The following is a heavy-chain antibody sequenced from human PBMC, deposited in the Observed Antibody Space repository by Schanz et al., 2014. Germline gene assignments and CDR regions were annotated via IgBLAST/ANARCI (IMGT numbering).Heavy chain of an antibody. J-gene: IGHJ4*02. Sequence: VQLLESGGGLVQPGGSLRLSCAASGFSFSDYYMSWIRQAPGKGLEWISFINTGSNYINYADSVKGRFTISRDSSKNTLFLQMNSLRTEDAAVYYCARLDPYCRSGTCSRAFDFWGQGTLVTVSS. D-gene: IGHD2-15*01. V-gene: IGHV3-11*03. CDR2: INTGSNYI. CDR3: ARLDPYCRSGTCSRAFDF. CDR1: GFSFSDYY.